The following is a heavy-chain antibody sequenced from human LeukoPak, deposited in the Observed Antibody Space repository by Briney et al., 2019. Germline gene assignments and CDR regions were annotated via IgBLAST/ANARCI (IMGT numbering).Heavy chain of an antibody. CDR1: GGSFSTYY. Sequence: SETLSLTCTVSGGSFSTYYWSWIRQPPGKGLEWIGYIYYSGSTNYNPSLKSRVTISVDTSKNQFSLKLSSVTAADTAMYYCARRITAAGRNDAFDIWGQGTMVTVSS. CDR3: ARRITAAGRNDAFDI. J-gene: IGHJ3*02. CDR2: IYYSGST. V-gene: IGHV4-59*08. D-gene: IGHD6-13*01.